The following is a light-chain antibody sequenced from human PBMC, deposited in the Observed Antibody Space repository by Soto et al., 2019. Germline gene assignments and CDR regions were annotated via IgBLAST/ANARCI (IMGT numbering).Light chain of an antibody. CDR2: DVN. Sequence: QSALTQPASVSGSPGQSITISCTGTSSDVGGYNYVSWYQQHPGKAPKLMIYDVNNRPSGVSNRFSGSKSGNTASLTISGLQAEDEADYYCSSYTSSNTLVFGTGTKVTV. J-gene: IGLJ1*01. V-gene: IGLV2-14*01. CDR1: SSDVGGYNY. CDR3: SSYTSSNTLV.